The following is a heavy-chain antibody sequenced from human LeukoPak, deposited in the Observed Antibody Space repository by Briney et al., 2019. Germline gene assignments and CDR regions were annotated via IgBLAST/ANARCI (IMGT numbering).Heavy chain of an antibody. CDR3: AREGVAVASSGDY. D-gene: IGHD6-19*01. CDR1: GFTFSSYS. CDR2: ISSSSSYI. V-gene: IGHV3-21*01. J-gene: IGHJ4*02. Sequence: GGSLRLSCAASGFTFSSYSMNWVRQAPGKGLEWVSSISSSSSYIYYADSVKGRSTIFRDNAKNSLYLQMNSLRAEDTAVYYCAREGVAVASSGDYWGQGTLVTVSS.